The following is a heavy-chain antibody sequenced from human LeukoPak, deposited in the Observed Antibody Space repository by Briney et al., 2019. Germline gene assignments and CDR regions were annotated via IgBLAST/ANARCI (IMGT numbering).Heavy chain of an antibody. V-gene: IGHV1-69*13. CDR3: ARDGYYGSGSYSIYYYGMDV. CDR1: GGAFSSYA. D-gene: IGHD3-10*01. CDR2: FIPSFGTA. Sequence: SVKVSCKAAGGAFSSYAISWVRDGHGQGLELMGVFIPSFGTANYAQRFQGRVTITEDESTSTAYMELSSLRSDDTAVYYCARDGYYGSGSYSIYYYGMDVWGQGTTVTVSS. J-gene: IGHJ6*02.